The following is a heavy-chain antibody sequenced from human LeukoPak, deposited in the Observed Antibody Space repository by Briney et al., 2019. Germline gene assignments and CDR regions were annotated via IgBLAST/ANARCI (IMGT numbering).Heavy chain of an antibody. Sequence: GRSLRLSCEASGFTFDNYGMHWVRQAPGKGLEWVSFISWNSGRMAYADSVKGRFTISRDNAKNSLYLQMNSLRAEDTAVYYCAREGSSWYYFDYWGQGTLVTVSS. D-gene: IGHD6-13*01. CDR2: ISWNSGRM. CDR1: GFTFDNYG. V-gene: IGHV3-9*01. J-gene: IGHJ4*02. CDR3: AREGSSWYYFDY.